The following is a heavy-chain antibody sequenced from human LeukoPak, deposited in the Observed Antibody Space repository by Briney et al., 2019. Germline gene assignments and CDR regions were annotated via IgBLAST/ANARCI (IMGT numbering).Heavy chain of an antibody. J-gene: IGHJ6*03. CDR3: ARDGVPLTRYYNVGGFYDYYMDV. CDR1: GYTFTDFY. CDR2: INPNSGGT. V-gene: IGHV1-2*02. Sequence: ASVKVSCKTSGYTFTDFYLHWVRQAPGQGLEWMGWINPNSGGTNYAQKFQGRVTMTRDTSIRTAYVELSSLRSDDTAIYYCARDGVPLTRYYNVGGFYDYYMDVWGKGTTVTVSS. D-gene: IGHD3-9*01.